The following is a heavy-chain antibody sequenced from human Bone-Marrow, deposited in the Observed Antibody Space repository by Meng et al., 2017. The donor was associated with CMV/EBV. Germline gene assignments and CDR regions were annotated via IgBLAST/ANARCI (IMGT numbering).Heavy chain of an antibody. Sequence: GGSLRLSCAASGFTFRTSSMNWVRVRQAPGKGLEWISYISSSSDTIYYADSVKGRFTISRDNAKNSLYLQMNSLRAEDTAVYYCARGLIRSYWGQGTLVAVSS. J-gene: IGHJ4*02. CDR2: ISSSSDTI. CDR3: ARGLIRSY. CDR1: GFTFRTSS. V-gene: IGHV3-48*04.